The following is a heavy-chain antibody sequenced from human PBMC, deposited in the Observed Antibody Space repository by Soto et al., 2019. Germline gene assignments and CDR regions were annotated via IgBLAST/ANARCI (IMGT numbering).Heavy chain of an antibody. V-gene: IGHV4-31*03. CDR1: GGSISSVGHY. Sequence: SETLSLTCSVSGGSISSVGHYWTWIRQQPGKGLEWIGYIYYSGSTDYNPSLKSRVTISVDRSKNQFSLNLSSVTAADTAIYYCARESGGYDSSTRYGLDVWGQGTTVAVSS. J-gene: IGHJ6*02. CDR3: ARESGGYDSSTRYGLDV. CDR2: IYYSGST. D-gene: IGHD6-25*01.